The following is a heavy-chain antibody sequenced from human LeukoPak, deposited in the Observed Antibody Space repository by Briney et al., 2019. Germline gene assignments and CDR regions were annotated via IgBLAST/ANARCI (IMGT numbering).Heavy chain of an antibody. CDR2: ISSSGNTI. J-gene: IGHJ6*02. Sequence: GGSLRLSCAASGFTYSSYEMNWVRQAPGKGLEWVSYISSSGNTIYYADSVKGRFTISRDNAKNSLYLQMNSLRAEDTAVYYCARGGGYYGSGSLHYYYYGMDVWGQGTTVTVSS. CDR1: GFTYSSYE. D-gene: IGHD3-10*01. V-gene: IGHV3-48*03. CDR3: ARGGGYYGSGSLHYYYYGMDV.